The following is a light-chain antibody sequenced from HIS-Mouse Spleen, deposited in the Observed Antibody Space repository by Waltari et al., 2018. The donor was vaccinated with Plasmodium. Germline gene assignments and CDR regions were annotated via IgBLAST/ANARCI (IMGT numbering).Light chain of an antibody. CDR3: QQYGSSPYT. J-gene: IGKJ2*01. V-gene: IGKV3-20*01. CDR1: QRVSSSY. CDR2: GAS. Sequence: EIVLTQSPGTQSLSPGERATLSCRASQRVSSSYLAWYQQKPGQAPRLLIYGASSRATGIPDRFSGSGSGTDFTLTISRLEPEDFAVYYCQQYGSSPYTFGQGTKLEIK.